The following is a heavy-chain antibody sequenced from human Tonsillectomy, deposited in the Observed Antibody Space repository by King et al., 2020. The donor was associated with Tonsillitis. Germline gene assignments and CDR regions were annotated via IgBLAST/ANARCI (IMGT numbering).Heavy chain of an antibody. CDR2: INPKSGAA. CDR3: AWEECSRSSEKTFTY. V-gene: IGHV1-2*02. CDR1: GNTFINYY. Sequence: VQLEQSGAEVKGPGASVKVSCKASGNTFINYYLHWVRQAPGQGLEWVACINPKSGAAGSAQTFQGRITMTRDTSINTAYMELSRLRSDDTAVYYCAWEECSRSSEKTFTYWGQGTWVTVSS. D-gene: IGHD6-6*01. J-gene: IGHJ4*02.